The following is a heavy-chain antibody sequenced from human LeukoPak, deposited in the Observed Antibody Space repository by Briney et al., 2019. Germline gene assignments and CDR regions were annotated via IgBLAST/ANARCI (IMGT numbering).Heavy chain of an antibody. Sequence: ASVKVSCKASGYTFTGYSMHWVRQAPGQGLEWMGWISAYNGNTNYAQKLQGRVTMTTDTSTSTAYMELRSLRSDDTAVYYCARDRSSTKKYDFWSGYLWGFDPWGQGTLVTVSS. CDR2: ISAYNGNT. J-gene: IGHJ5*02. CDR3: ARDRSSTKKYDFWSGYLWGFDP. CDR1: GYTFTGYS. V-gene: IGHV1-18*04. D-gene: IGHD3-3*01.